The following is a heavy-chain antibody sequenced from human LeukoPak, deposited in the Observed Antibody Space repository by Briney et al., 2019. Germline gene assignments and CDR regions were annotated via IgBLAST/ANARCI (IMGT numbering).Heavy chain of an antibody. V-gene: IGHV1-18*01. CDR2: IGAYNGNT. J-gene: IGHJ4*02. D-gene: IGHD3-22*01. CDR1: GYTFTSYG. CDR3: AREAKDYYDSSGYYYVFDY. Sequence: ASVKVSCKASGYTFTSYGISWVRQAPGRGLEWMGWIGAYNGNTNYAQKLQGRVTMTTDTSTSTAYMELRSLRSDDTAVYYCAREAKDYYDSSGYYYVFDYWGQGTLVTVSS.